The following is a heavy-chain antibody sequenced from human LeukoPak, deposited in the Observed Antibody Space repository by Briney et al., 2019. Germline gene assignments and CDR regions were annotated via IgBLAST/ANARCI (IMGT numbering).Heavy chain of an antibody. Sequence: GGSLRLSCAASGRTFSSYWMHWVRQAPGKGLVWVSRINSDGSSTSYADSVKGRFTISRDNAKNSLYLQMNSLRAEDTAVYYCAREGGIVVVYDAFDIWGQGTMVTVSS. V-gene: IGHV3-74*01. J-gene: IGHJ3*02. D-gene: IGHD3-22*01. CDR2: INSDGSST. CDR1: GRTFSSYW. CDR3: AREGGIVVVYDAFDI.